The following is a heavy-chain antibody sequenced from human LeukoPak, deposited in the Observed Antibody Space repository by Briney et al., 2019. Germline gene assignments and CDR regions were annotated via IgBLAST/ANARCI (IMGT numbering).Heavy chain of an antibody. Sequence: GASVKVSCKASGYTFTGYYMHWVRQAPGQGLEWMGWINPNSGGTNSAQKFQGRVTMTRDTSISTAYMELSRLTSDDTAVYYCARDSDPTYYFGSGSYHSYWGQGTLVTVSS. CDR3: ARDSDPTYYFGSGSYHSY. CDR2: INPNSGGT. D-gene: IGHD3-10*01. V-gene: IGHV1-2*02. J-gene: IGHJ4*02. CDR1: GYTFTGYY.